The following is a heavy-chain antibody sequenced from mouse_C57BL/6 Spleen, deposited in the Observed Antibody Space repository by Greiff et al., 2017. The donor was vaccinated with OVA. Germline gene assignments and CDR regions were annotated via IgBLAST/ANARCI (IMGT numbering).Heavy chain of an antibody. CDR1: GFTFSSYA. CDR2: ISDGGSYT. Sequence: EVQVVESGGGLVKPGGSLKLSCAASGFTFSSYAMSWVRQTPEKRLEWVATISDGGSYTYYPDNVKGRFTISRDNAKNNLYLQMSHLKSEDTAMYYCARDGGGSSGAWFAYWGQGTLVTVSA. D-gene: IGHD3-2*02. J-gene: IGHJ3*01. CDR3: ARDGGGSSGAWFAY. V-gene: IGHV5-4*01.